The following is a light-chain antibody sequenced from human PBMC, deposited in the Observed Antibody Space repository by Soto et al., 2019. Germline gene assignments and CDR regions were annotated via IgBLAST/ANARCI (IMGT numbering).Light chain of an antibody. Sequence: DIQMTQSPSSLSASAGDRVTITCRASQSISSYLNWYQQKPGKAPKLLIYAASSLQSGVSSRFSGSGPATDFTRSISRLRPDDCATYYCHHRYDMPRIFGGGTKVEIE. CDR3: HHRYDMPRI. J-gene: IGKJ4*01. V-gene: IGKV1-39*01. CDR2: AAS. CDR1: QSISSY.